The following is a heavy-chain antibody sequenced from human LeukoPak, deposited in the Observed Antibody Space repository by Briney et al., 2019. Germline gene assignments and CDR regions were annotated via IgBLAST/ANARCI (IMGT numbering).Heavy chain of an antibody. CDR3: ARPGPATTVTDAFDI. D-gene: IGHD4-17*01. CDR1: GYSFTSYW. CDR2: IYPGDSDT. Sequence: EESLKISCKGSGYSFTSYWIGWVRQMPGKGLEWMGIIYPGDSDTRYSPSFQGQVTISADKSISTAYLQWSSLKASDTAMYYCARPGPATTVTDAFDIWGQGTMVTVSS. J-gene: IGHJ3*02. V-gene: IGHV5-51*01.